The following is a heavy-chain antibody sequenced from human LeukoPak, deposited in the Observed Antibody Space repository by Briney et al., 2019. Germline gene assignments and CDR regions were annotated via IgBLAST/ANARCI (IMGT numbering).Heavy chain of an antibody. CDR3: AREGAVAGTNFDY. Sequence: ASVKVSCKASGGTFSSYAISWVRQAPGQGLEWMGWINPNSGGTNYAQKFQGRVTMTRDTSISTAYMELSRLRSDDTAVYYCAREGAVAGTNFDYWGQGTLVTVSS. D-gene: IGHD6-19*01. J-gene: IGHJ4*02. CDR2: INPNSGGT. V-gene: IGHV1-2*02. CDR1: GGTFSSYA.